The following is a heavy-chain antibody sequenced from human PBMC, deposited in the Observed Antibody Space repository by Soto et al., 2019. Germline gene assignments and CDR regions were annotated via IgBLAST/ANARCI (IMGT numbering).Heavy chain of an antibody. J-gene: IGHJ4*02. CDR1: GFTFSRDW. CDR3: ARGANGNYYQDS. CDR2: VNTDETTT. Sequence: EVQLVESGGDLVQPGGSLRLSCAASGFTFSRDWVHWVRQAPGKGLEWVSRVNTDETTTNYADSVRGRFAISRDNAKNTFYLQMNSLSVEETAIYFCARGANGNYYQDSWGQGTLVTVSP. D-gene: IGHD1-26*01. V-gene: IGHV3-74*01.